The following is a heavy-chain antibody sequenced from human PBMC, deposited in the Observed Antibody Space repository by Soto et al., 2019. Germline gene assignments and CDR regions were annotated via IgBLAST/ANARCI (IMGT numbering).Heavy chain of an antibody. CDR1: GGSISSSHW. CDR3: ASLAMTMSLLDY. J-gene: IGHJ4*02. V-gene: IGHV4-4*02. D-gene: IGHD3-10*02. Sequence: QVQLQESGPRLVKPSGTLSLTCAVSGGSISSSHWWNWVRQPPGKGLEWIGEIYHSGGPNYNPSPRIRVTISIDKSKNHFSLRLNSVTAADTAEYYCASLAMTMSLLDYWCQGTLVTVSS. CDR2: IYHSGGP.